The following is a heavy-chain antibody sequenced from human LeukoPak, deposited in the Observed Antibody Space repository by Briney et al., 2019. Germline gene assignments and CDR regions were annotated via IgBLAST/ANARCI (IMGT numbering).Heavy chain of an antibody. Sequence: ASVKVSCKASGYTFSGYYIHWVRQAPGQGLEWMGWINPNSGGTNYAQKFQGRVTMTRDTSTSTVYMELSSLRSEDTAVYYCARDYGSSSGFLSGLYYYYMDVWGKGTTVTISS. V-gene: IGHV1-2*02. CDR1: GYTFSGYY. CDR2: INPNSGGT. J-gene: IGHJ6*03. CDR3: ARDYGSSSGFLSGLYYYYMDV. D-gene: IGHD3-22*01.